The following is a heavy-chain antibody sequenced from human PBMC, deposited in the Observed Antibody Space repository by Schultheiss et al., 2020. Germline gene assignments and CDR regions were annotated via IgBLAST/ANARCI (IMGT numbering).Heavy chain of an antibody. CDR1: GYTFTSYD. Sequence: ASVKVSCKASGYTFTSYDINWVRQATGQGLEWMGWMNPNSGNTGYAQKFQGRVTMTRNTSISTAYMELSSLRSEDTAVYYCARDVPDYGDYGYYYYYMDVWGKGTTVTVSS. CDR2: MNPNSGNT. J-gene: IGHJ6*03. CDR3: ARDVPDYGDYGYYYYYMDV. D-gene: IGHD4-17*01. V-gene: IGHV1-8*01.